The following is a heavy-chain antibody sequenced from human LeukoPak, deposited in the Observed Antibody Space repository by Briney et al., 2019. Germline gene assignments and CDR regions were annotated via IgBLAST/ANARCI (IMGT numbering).Heavy chain of an antibody. CDR1: GDSISTYY. Sequence: SETLSLTCTVSGDSISTYYWAWIRQPPGKGLEWIGQIYNSGSTNYNPSLKSRVTISVDTSKNQFSLKLSSVTTADTAVYYCVTDHPRQRYYFDHRGQGALVTVSS. CDR2: IYNSGST. J-gene: IGHJ4*02. CDR3: VTDHPRQRYYFDH. V-gene: IGHV4-59*01. D-gene: IGHD6-6*01.